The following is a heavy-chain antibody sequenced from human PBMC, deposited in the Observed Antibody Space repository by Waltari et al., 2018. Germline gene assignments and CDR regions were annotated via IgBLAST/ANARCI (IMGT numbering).Heavy chain of an antibody. J-gene: IGHJ5*02. D-gene: IGHD3-22*01. CDR1: GFSLSTSGVG. CDR2: IYWNDDK. Sequence: QITLKESGPTLVKPTQTLTLTCTFSGFSLSTSGVGVGWIRQPPGKAMEWLALIYWNDDKRYSPSLNSSLTITKDTSKNQVVLTMTNMYPVDTATYYCAHGWVVYYDSSDPGTWFDPWGQGTLVTVSS. CDR3: AHGWVVYYDSSDPGTWFDP. V-gene: IGHV2-5*01.